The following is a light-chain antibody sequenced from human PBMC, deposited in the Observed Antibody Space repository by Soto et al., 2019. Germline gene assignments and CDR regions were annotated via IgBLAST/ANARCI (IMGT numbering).Light chain of an antibody. J-gene: IGLJ3*02. V-gene: IGLV1-51*01. Sequence: QSVLTQPPSVSAAPGQRVTISCSGSSSNIGNNIVSWYQQLPGTAPKLLIYGNDRRPSGIPDRFSGSKSGTSATLGITGLQTGDEADYYCATWDTSLSAVVFGGGTQLTVL. CDR1: SSNIGNNI. CDR3: ATWDTSLSAVV. CDR2: GND.